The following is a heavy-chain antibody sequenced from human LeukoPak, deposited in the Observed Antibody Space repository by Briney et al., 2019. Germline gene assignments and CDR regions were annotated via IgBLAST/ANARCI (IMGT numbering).Heavy chain of an antibody. Sequence: SETLSLTCTVSGVSISSYYWSWIRQPPGKGLQWIGYIYYSGSTNYNPSLKSRVTISVDTSKNQFSLKLSSVTAADTAVYYCASQSWDSSGYYFDYWGQGTLVTVSS. CDR3: ASQSWDSSGYYFDY. D-gene: IGHD3-22*01. J-gene: IGHJ4*02. V-gene: IGHV4-59*01. CDR1: GVSISSYY. CDR2: IYYSGST.